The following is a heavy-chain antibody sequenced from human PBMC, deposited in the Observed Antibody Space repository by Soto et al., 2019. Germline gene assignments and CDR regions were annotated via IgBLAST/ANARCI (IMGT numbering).Heavy chain of an antibody. J-gene: IGHJ4*02. CDR1: GDSVSSPYY. CDR3: ARSAGWYAVHS. V-gene: IGHV4-4*02. D-gene: IGHD6-19*01. CDR2: VFHTGTT. Sequence: QVQLQESGPGLVKPSGTLSLTCAVSGDSVSSPYYWCWVRQPPGKGLEWIGEVFHTGTTSYNPSLRGRVTISMDKSINQFSLDLSSVTAADTDVYYCARSAGWYAVHSWGPGTLVIVSS.